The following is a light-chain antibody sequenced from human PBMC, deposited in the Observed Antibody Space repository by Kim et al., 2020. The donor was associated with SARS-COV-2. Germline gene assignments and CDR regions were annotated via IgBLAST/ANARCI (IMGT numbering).Light chain of an antibody. CDR1: SSNIGSNT. CDR3: AAWDDSLNGLWV. J-gene: IGLJ3*02. Sequence: QSVLTQPPSASGTPGQRVTISCSGSSSNIGSNTVNWYQQLPGTAPKLLIYSNNQRPSGVPDRFSGSKSGSSASLAISGLLSEDEADYYCAAWDDSLNGLWVFGGGTKLTVL. CDR2: SNN. V-gene: IGLV1-44*01.